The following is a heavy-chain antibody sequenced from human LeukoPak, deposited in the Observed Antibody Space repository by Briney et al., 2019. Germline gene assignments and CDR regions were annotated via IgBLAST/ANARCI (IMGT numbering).Heavy chain of an antibody. Sequence: GASVKVSCKASGHTFRNYYMHWVRQAPGQGLEWMGIINPTGNTTTYAQRFQGRVIMTRDLPTSTVYLMVSGLRSDDTAVYYCATRKPYSSGLDYWGQGTLVTVSA. CDR3: ATRKPYSSGLDY. D-gene: IGHD6-19*01. J-gene: IGHJ4*02. V-gene: IGHV1-46*01. CDR2: INPTGNTT. CDR1: GHTFRNYY.